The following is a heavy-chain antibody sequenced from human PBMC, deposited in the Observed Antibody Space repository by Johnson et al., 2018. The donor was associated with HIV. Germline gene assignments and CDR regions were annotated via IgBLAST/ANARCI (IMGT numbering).Heavy chain of an antibody. Sequence: QVQLVESGGGLVQPGRSLRLSCTASGLTFSNYGMHWVRQAPGKGLEWVAVIWFDGSNKYYADSVKGRFTISRDNSKNTLYLQMDSLRAEDTAVSYCAGVASPAELLPWAFDIWGQGTMVTVSS. J-gene: IGHJ3*02. CDR3: AGVASPAELLPWAFDI. CDR2: IWFDGSNK. CDR1: GLTFSNYG. D-gene: IGHD1-14*01. V-gene: IGHV3-33*01.